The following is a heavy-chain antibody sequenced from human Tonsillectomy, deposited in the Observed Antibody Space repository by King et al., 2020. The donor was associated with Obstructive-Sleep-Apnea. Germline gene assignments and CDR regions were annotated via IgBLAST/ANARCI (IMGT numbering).Heavy chain of an antibody. Sequence: QLVQSGAEVKKPGASLKVSCKASGYTFTGYYIHWVRQAPGQGLEWMGWINPNSGGTGYAQKFQGRVTMTRDTSISTASMKMTRLRSDDTAVYYCARGGRFDYDVLTGYLNYWGQGTLVTVSS. CDR1: GYTFTGYY. D-gene: IGHD3-9*01. J-gene: IGHJ4*02. V-gene: IGHV1-2*02. CDR3: ARGGRFDYDVLTGYLNY. CDR2: INPNSGGT.